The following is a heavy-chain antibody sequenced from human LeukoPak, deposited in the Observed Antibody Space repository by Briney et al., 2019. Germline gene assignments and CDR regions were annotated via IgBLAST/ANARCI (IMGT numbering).Heavy chain of an antibody. J-gene: IGHJ4*02. Sequence: SETLSLTCAVYGGSFSGYYWSWIRQPPGKGLEWIGEINHSGSTNYNPSLKSRVTISVDTSKNQFSLKLSSATAADTAVYYCARGRSVAGTWPLWGQGTLVTVSS. D-gene: IGHD6-19*01. CDR2: INHSGST. CDR1: GGSFSGYY. V-gene: IGHV4-34*01. CDR3: ARGRSVAGTWPL.